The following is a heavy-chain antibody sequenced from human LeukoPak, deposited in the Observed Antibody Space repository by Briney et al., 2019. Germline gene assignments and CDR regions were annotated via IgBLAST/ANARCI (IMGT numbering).Heavy chain of an antibody. V-gene: IGHV1-18*01. Sequence: ASVKVSCKASGYIFSNYGISWVRQAPGQGLEWMGWISAHNGNTDCAQRFQGRVTMTTDTSTGTAYMELTSLRSDDTAVCYCAREWYCSGGSCYSGAPDYWGQGTLVTVSS. D-gene: IGHD2-15*01. CDR1: GYIFSNYG. CDR2: ISAHNGNT. CDR3: AREWYCSGGSCYSGAPDY. J-gene: IGHJ4*02.